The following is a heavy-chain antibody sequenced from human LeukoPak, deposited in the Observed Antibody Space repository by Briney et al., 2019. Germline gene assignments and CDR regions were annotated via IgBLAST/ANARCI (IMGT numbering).Heavy chain of an antibody. CDR2: ISGSGGTT. CDR3: AKRLPFYYDY. Sequence: GGSLRLSCAASGFTVSSHYMSWVRQAPGKGLEWVSAISGSGGTTYNPDSEKGRFTVSRDNSKDTLYLQMNSLRAEDTAIYYCAKRLPFYYDYWGQGILVTVSS. V-gene: IGHV3-23*01. J-gene: IGHJ4*02. CDR1: GFTVSSHY.